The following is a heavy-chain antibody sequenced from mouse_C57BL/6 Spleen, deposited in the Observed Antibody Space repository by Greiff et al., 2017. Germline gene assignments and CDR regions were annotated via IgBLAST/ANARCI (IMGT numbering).Heavy chain of an antibody. Sequence: EVTLVESGGDLVKPGGSLKLSCAASGFTFSSSGMSWVRQTPDKRLEWVATISSGGSYTYYPDSVKGRFTISRDNAKNTLYLQMSSLKSEDTAMYYCARENYFDYWGQGTTLTVSS. CDR2: ISSGGSYT. J-gene: IGHJ2*01. CDR1: GFTFSSSG. CDR3: ARENYFDY. V-gene: IGHV5-6*02.